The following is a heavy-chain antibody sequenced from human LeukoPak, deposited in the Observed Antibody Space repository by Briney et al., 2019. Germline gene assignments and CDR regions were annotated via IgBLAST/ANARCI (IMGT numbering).Heavy chain of an antibody. D-gene: IGHD1-20*01. CDR3: ARVTDYYYYYGMDV. J-gene: IGHJ6*02. V-gene: IGHV1-2*06. CDR1: GYTFTGYY. CDR2: INPNSGGT. Sequence: ASVKVSCKASGYTFTGYYMRWVRQAPGQGLEWMGRINPNSGGTNYAQKFQGRVTMTRDTSISTAYMELSRLRSDDTAVYYCARVTDYYYYYGMDVWGQGTTVTVSS.